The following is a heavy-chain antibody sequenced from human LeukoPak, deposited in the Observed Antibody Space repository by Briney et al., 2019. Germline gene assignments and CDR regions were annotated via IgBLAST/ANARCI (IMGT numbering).Heavy chain of an antibody. J-gene: IGHJ5*02. CDR2: IHHSGNT. V-gene: IGHV4-4*02. CDR3: TRSSGKKFDP. CDR1: GVSISSDNW. Sequence: SETLSLTCAVSGVSISSDNWWKWVRQPPGRGLEYIGEIHHSGNTNYSPSFKSRVTMSVDKSKNKFSLNLYSVTAADTAVYYCTRSSGKKFDPWGQGTLVTVSS.